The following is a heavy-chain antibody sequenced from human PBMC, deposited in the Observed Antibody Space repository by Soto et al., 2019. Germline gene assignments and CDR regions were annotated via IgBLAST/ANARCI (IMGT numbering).Heavy chain of an antibody. J-gene: IGHJ5*02. CDR1: GGSISSYY. Sequence: QVQLQESGPGLVKPSETLSLTCTVSGGSISSYYWSWIRQPPGKGLEWIGYIYYSGSTNYNPSLKSRVTISVDTSKNQCSLKLSSVTAADTAVYYCARLIAARVSWFDPWGQGTLVTVSS. D-gene: IGHD6-6*01. CDR2: IYYSGST. CDR3: ARLIAARVSWFDP. V-gene: IGHV4-59*01.